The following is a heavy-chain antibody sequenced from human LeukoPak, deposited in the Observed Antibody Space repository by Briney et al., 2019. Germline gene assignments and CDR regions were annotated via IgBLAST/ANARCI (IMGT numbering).Heavy chain of an antibody. J-gene: IGHJ3*02. CDR3: ARVNSGWYGLIDAFDI. CDR2: IYYSGST. Sequence: SETLSLTCTVSGVSFSNDYWSWIRQAPGKGLEWIGYIYYSGSTNYNPSLKSRVTISVDTSKNQFSLKLSSVTAADTAVYYCARVNSGWYGLIDAFDIWGQGTMVTVSS. CDR1: GVSFSNDY. V-gene: IGHV4-59*01. D-gene: IGHD6-19*01.